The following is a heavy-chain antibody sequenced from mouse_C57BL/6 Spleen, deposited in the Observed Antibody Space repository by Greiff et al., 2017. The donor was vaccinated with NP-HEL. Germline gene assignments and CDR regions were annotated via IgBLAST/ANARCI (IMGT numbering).Heavy chain of an antibody. CDR3: ARSYYGSRYRDY. V-gene: IGHV1-64*01. CDR2: IHPNSGST. D-gene: IGHD1-1*01. J-gene: IGHJ2*01. Sequence: QVQLQQPGAELVKPGASVKLSCKASGYTFTSYWMHWVKQRPGQGLEWIGMIHPNSGSTNYNEKFKSKATLTVDKSSSTAYMQLSSLTSEDSAVYYCARSYYGSRYRDYWGQGTTLTVSS. CDR1: GYTFTSYW.